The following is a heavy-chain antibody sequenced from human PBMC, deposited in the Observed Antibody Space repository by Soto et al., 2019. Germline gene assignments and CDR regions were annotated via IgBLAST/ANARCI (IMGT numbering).Heavy chain of an antibody. Sequence: GWSLRLSCAASGFTFSSYAMSWVRQAPGKGLEWVSAISGSGGSTYYADSVKGRFTISRDNSKNTLYLQMNSLRAEDTAVYYCAKDRREMATTYSGYFQHWGQGTLVTVSS. V-gene: IGHV3-23*01. CDR1: GFTFSSYA. D-gene: IGHD1-1*01. CDR2: ISGSGGST. CDR3: AKDRREMATTYSGYFQH. J-gene: IGHJ1*01.